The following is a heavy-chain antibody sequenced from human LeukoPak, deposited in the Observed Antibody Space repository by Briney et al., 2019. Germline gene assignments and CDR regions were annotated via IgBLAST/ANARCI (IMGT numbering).Heavy chain of an antibody. Sequence: GGSLRLSRAASGFTFSDYYMSWIRQAPGKGLEWVSYISSSSSYTNYADSVKGRFTISRDNAKNSLYLQMNSLRAEDTAVYYCARRSYSSGYYFDYWGQGTLVTVSS. CDR2: ISSSSSYT. V-gene: IGHV3-11*06. J-gene: IGHJ4*02. CDR3: ARRSYSSGYYFDY. D-gene: IGHD6-19*01. CDR1: GFTFSDYY.